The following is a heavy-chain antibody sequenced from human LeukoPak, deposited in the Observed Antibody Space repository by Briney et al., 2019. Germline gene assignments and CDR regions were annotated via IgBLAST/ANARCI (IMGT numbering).Heavy chain of an antibody. CDR3: ARNIVGPRQVDY. J-gene: IGHJ4*02. V-gene: IGHV4-59*01. Sequence: SSETLSLTCTVSGGSITGYYWSWIRQPPGKGLEWIGYISYSGSTNSNPSLKSRVTMSVDTSKSQFSLKLSSVTAADTAIYYCARNIVGPRQVDYWGQGTLVTVSS. CDR2: ISYSGST. D-gene: IGHD1-26*01. CDR1: GGSITGYY.